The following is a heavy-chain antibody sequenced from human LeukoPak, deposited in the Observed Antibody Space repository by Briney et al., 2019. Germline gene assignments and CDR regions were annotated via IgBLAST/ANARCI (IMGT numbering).Heavy chain of an antibody. D-gene: IGHD3-22*01. J-gene: IGHJ4*02. V-gene: IGHV1-46*01. CDR2: INPSGGST. CDR1: GYTFTSYY. CDR3: ARESRVDYYDSSGDDY. Sequence: ASVKVSCKASGYTFTSYYMHWVRQAPGQGLEWMGIINPSGGSTSYAQKFQGRVTMTTDTSTSTAYMELRSLRSDDTAVYYCARESRVDYYDSSGDDYWGQGTLVTVSS.